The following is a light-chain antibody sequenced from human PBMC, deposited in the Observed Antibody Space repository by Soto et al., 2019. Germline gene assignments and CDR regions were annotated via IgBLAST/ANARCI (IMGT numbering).Light chain of an antibody. Sequence: EIVLTQSPGTLSLSPGEGATVSCRVSQSINSKSLVWYQRKFGQAPRLLIYNTSSRATGIPDRFSGSGSGTHFTLSISRLEPEDFAVYYCQHYGGSFIFGPANKVDF. CDR1: QSINSKS. CDR3: QHYGGSFI. CDR2: NTS. V-gene: IGKV3-20*01. J-gene: IGKJ3*01.